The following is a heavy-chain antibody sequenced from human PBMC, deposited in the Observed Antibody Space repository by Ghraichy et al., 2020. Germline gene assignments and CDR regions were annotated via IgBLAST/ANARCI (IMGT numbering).Heavy chain of an antibody. CDR1: GLTFSSYV. CDR3: AKEPKGYCSSPRNCWLDF. D-gene: IGHD2-2*01. CDR2: ISGGGGGT. J-gene: IGHJ5*01. V-gene: IGHV3-23*01. Sequence: GGSLRLSCAASGLTFSSYVMSWVRQAPGKGLEWVSSISGGGGGTYYADSVKGRFTISRDNSKNTLSLQMNSLRAEDTAVYYCAKEPKGYCSSPRNCWLDFWGQGTLVTVSS.